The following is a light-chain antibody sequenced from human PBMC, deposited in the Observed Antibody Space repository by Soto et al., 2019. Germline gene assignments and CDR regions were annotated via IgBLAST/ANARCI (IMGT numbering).Light chain of an antibody. CDR1: QSVSSSY. Sequence: EIVLTQSPGTLSLSPGERATLSCRASQSVSSSYLAWYQQKPGQAPRLLIYGASSRATGIPDRFSGSGSGTDFTLTISRLDPEDIAVYYCQHYDRAPMWTFGQGTKV. V-gene: IGKV3-20*01. CDR2: GAS. J-gene: IGKJ1*01. CDR3: QHYDRAPMWT.